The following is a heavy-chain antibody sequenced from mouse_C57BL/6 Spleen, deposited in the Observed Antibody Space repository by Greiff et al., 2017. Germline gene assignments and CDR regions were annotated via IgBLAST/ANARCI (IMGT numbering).Heavy chain of an antibody. CDR2: IHPNSGST. J-gene: IGHJ4*01. Sequence: QVQLQQPGAELVKPGASVKLSCKASGYTFTSYWMPWVKQRPGQGLEWIGMIHPNSGSTNSNEKFKSKAPLTVDKSSSTAYMQLSSLTSEDSAVYYCARVTGSGYVNYAMDDWGQGTSVTVSS. D-gene: IGHD3-2*02. CDR1: GYTFTSYW. V-gene: IGHV1-64*01. CDR3: ARVTGSGYVNYAMDD.